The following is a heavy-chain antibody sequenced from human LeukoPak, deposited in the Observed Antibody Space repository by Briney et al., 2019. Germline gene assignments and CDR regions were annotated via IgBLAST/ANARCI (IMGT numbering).Heavy chain of an antibody. Sequence: GGSLRLSCAASGFTFSSYAMSWVRQVPGKGLEWVSVIRGSGDSIYYADSVEGRFTISRDNSKNTLYLQMNSLRAEDTAVYFCAKDKGIAARPCFDYWGQGTLDTVSS. D-gene: IGHD6-6*01. CDR3: AKDKGIAARPCFDY. V-gene: IGHV3-23*01. J-gene: IGHJ4*02. CDR2: IRGSGDSI. CDR1: GFTFSSYA.